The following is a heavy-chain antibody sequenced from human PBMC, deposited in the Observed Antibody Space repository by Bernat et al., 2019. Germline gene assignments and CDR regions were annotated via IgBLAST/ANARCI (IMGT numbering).Heavy chain of an antibody. D-gene: IGHD6-13*01. CDR3: TTRVMRVAAGEFDY. Sequence: SNAWMNWVRQAPGKGLEWVGRIKSKTDGGTTDYAAPVKGRFTISRDDSKNTLYLQMNSLKTEDTAVYYCTTRVMRVAAGEFDYWGQGTLVTVSS. CDR2: IKSKTDGGTT. J-gene: IGHJ4*02. CDR1: SNAW. V-gene: IGHV3-15*07.